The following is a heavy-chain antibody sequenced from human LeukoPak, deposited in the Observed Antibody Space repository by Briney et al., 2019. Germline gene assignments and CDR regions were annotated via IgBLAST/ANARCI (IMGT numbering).Heavy chain of an antibody. D-gene: IGHD3-10*01. V-gene: IGHV4-59*01. Sequence: PSETLSLTCTVSGGSIGSYYWSWIRQPPGKGLEWIGYIYYSGSTNYNPSLKSRVTISVDTSKNQFSLKLSSVTAADTAVYYCARGVTYYYGSGSYLNWFDPWGQGTLVTVSS. CDR2: IYYSGST. CDR1: GGSIGSYY. CDR3: ARGVTYYYGSGSYLNWFDP. J-gene: IGHJ5*02.